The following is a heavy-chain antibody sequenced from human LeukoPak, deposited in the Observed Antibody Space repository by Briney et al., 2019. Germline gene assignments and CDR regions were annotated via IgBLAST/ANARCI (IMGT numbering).Heavy chain of an antibody. J-gene: IGHJ4*02. D-gene: IGHD1-26*01. CDR1: GFTFSSYA. CDR2: ISGSGGST. V-gene: IGHV3-23*01. CDR3: AKDVGKWESLHFFDY. Sequence: GGSLRLSCAASGFTFSSYAMSWVRQAPGKGLEWVSAISGSGGSTYYADSVKGRFTISRDYSKNTLYLQMNSLRGDDTAVYYCAKDVGKWESLHFFDYWGQGTLVTVSS.